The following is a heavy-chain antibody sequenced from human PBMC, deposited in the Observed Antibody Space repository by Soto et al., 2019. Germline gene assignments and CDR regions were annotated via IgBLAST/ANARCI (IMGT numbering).Heavy chain of an antibody. D-gene: IGHD2-15*01. J-gene: IGHJ3*01. CDR3: AHRHDLGGFDV. CDR2: NNWNDDE. CDR1: GFSLNTRAVG. Sequence: SVPTLVNPTQTRTLTCTFSGFSLNTRAVGVGWIRQPPGKALEWLALNNWNDDERYSPSLKDRLTITKDTSRNHVVLTMTNVDPVDTATYYCAHRHDLGGFDVWGQGTTVTVSS. V-gene: IGHV2-5*01.